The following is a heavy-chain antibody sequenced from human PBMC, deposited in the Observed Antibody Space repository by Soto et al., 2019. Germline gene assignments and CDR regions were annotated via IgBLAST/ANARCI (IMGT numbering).Heavy chain of an antibody. CDR3: ARVARDSRGYDYFFDH. CDR2: IIPILGIA. Sequence: SVKVSCKASGGTLSSYTIIWVRQAPGQGPEWMGRIIPILGIANYAQKFQGRVTITADKSTSTAYMELSSLRSEDTAVYFCARVARDSRGYDYFFDHWGQGTPVTVS. J-gene: IGHJ4*02. CDR1: GGTLSSYT. D-gene: IGHD3-22*01. V-gene: IGHV1-69*02.